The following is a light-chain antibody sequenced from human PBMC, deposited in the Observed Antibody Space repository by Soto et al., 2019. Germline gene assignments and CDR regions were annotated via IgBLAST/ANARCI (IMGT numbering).Light chain of an antibody. CDR1: QSVSTD. CDR2: DAS. V-gene: IGKV3-11*01. CDR3: LQRSTWSVFT. Sequence: EIVLTQSPATLSLSPGERATLSCRASQSVSTDLAWYQQKPGQAPRLLIYDASNRATGIPARFSGSGSGSDCTLTISQLAPEDLLVYFLLQRSTWSVFTFGPGNKVDI. J-gene: IGKJ3*01.